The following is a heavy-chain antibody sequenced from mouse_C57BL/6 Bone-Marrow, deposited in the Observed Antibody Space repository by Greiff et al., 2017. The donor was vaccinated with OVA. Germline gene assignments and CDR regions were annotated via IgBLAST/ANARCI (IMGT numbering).Heavy chain of an antibody. CDR2: IFPGSGST. D-gene: IGHD1-1*01. J-gene: IGHJ2*01. Sequence: QVQLQQSGAELMKPGASVKLSCKATGYTFTGYWIEWVKQRPGHGLEWIGEIFPGSGSTNYNEKFKGKATFTADTSSNTAYMQLSSLTTEDSAIYDSAKGDYYGSSSNWDVLWGQGTTLTVSS. CDR1: GYTFTGYW. V-gene: IGHV1-9*01. CDR3: AKGDYYGSSSNWDVL.